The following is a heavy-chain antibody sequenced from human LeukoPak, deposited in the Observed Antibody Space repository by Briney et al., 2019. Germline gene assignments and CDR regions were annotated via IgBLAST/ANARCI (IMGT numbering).Heavy chain of an antibody. CDR2: INPYGSDT. CDR1: GFTFNSYW. V-gene: IGHV3-7*01. CDR3: ARAPDDILTGRLHYYYGMDV. Sequence: QAGGSLRLSCAASGFTFNSYWMWWVRQASGKGLEWVANINPYGSDTYYADSVKGRFTISRDNAENSLYLQMNSLRAEDTAVYYCARAPDDILTGRLHYYYGMDVWGQGTTVTVSS. D-gene: IGHD3-9*01. J-gene: IGHJ6*02.